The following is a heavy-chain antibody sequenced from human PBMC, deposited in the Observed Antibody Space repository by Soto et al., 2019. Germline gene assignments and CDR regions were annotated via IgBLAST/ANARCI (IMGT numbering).Heavy chain of an antibody. Sequence: GGSLRLSCAASGFTFTNYAVSWVRQAPGKGLKWVSTITGSGDIAYYAEYVKGRFTISGDNSKNTLSLQMNSLRPEDTAVYYCAKGVSSAWSNWGQGTLVTVSS. D-gene: IGHD6-19*01. J-gene: IGHJ4*02. CDR2: ITGSGDIA. CDR1: GFTFTNYA. V-gene: IGHV3-23*01. CDR3: AKGVSSAWSN.